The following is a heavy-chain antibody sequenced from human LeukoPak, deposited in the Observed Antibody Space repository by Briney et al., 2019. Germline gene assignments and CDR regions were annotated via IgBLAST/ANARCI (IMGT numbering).Heavy chain of an antibody. J-gene: IGHJ4*02. V-gene: IGHV3-21*01. D-gene: IGHD3-10*01. Sequence: GGSLRLSCAASGFTFSSYSMNWVRQAPGKGLEWVSSISSSSSYIYYADSVKGRFTISRDNAKNSLYLQMNRLRAEDTAVYYCARGTITMVRVLYYWGQGTLVTVSS. CDR1: GFTFSSYS. CDR2: ISSSSSYI. CDR3: ARGTITMVRVLYY.